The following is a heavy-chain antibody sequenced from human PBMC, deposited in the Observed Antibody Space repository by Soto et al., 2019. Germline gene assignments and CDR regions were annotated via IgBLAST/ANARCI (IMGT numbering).Heavy chain of an antibody. J-gene: IGHJ4*02. Sequence: PGESLKISCKGSGYTFTTYWIGWVRQMPGKRLEWMGIIYPGDSDTRYSPSFQGQVTMSADKSISTAYLQWSSLKASDSAMYYCVRFGEALGCSAKTCYTPWGQGTQVTVSS. CDR1: GYTFTTYW. CDR3: VRFGEALGCSAKTCYTP. V-gene: IGHV5-51*01. CDR2: IYPGDSDT. D-gene: IGHD2-2*02.